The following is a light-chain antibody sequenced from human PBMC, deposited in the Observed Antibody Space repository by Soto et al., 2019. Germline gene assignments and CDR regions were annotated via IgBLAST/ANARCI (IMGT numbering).Light chain of an antibody. CDR2: EVS. CDR3: SSYTSSSTRVV. CDR1: SSDVGGYNY. Sequence: QSALTQPASVSGSPGQSITISCTGTSSDVGGYNYVSWYQQHPGKAPKLMIYEVSNRPSGVSNRSSCSKSGNTASLTISGLQVEDEADYYCSSYTSSSTRVVFGGGTKVTVL. V-gene: IGLV2-14*01. J-gene: IGLJ2*01.